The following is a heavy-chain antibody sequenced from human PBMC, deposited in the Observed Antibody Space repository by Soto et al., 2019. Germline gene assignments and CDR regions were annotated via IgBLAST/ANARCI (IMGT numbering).Heavy chain of an antibody. CDR2: IWYDGSNK. Sequence: GGSLRLSCAASGFTFSSYGMHWVRQAPGKGLEWVAVIWYDGSNKYYADSVKGRFTISRDNSKNTLYLQMNSLRAEDTAVYYCAGDYDGNVFWSGYNSYDAFDIWGQGKMVTVSS. CDR1: GFTFSSYG. D-gene: IGHD3-3*01. V-gene: IGHV3-33*01. CDR3: AGDYDGNVFWSGYNSYDAFDI. J-gene: IGHJ3*02.